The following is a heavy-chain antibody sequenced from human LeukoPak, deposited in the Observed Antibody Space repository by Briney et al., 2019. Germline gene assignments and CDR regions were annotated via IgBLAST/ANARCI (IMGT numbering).Heavy chain of an antibody. D-gene: IGHD2-2*01. CDR1: GYTLTELS. V-gene: IGHV1-24*01. CDR2: FDPEDGET. Sequence: ASVKVSCKVSGYTLTELSMHWVRQAPGKGLEWVGGFDPEDGETIYAQKFQGRVTMTEDTSTDTAYMELSSLRSEDTAVYYCATVAVVPAAFDYWGQGTLVTVSS. CDR3: ATVAVVPAAFDY. J-gene: IGHJ4*02.